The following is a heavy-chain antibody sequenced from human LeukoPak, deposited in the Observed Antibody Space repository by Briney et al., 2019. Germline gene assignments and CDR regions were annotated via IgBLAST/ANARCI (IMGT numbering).Heavy chain of an antibody. CDR3: ARLGGYNSDDY. CDR1: GFTFSTYW. V-gene: IGHV3-7*01. D-gene: IGHD3-22*01. CDR2: ISQNGSEK. J-gene: IGHJ4*02. Sequence: GGSLRLSCAASGFTFSTYWMTWVRQAPGKGLEWVANISQNGSEKYYVDSVKGRFTISRDNAKTSLYLQMNRLRAEDTAVYYCARLGGYNSDDYWGQGTLVTVSS.